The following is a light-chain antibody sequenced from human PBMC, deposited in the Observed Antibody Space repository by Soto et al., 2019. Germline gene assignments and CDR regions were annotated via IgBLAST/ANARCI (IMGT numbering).Light chain of an antibody. Sequence: DIQMTQSPSPLYATVGDRVTITCRASQSISSWLAWYQQKPGKAPKLLIYKASSLESGVPSRFSGSGSGTEFTLTISSLQPDDFATYYCQQYNSYPTFGQGTKV. V-gene: IGKV1-5*03. CDR3: QQYNSYPT. J-gene: IGKJ1*01. CDR1: QSISSW. CDR2: KAS.